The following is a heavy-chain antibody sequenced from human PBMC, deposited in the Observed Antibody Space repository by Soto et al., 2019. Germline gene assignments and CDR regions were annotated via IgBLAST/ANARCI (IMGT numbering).Heavy chain of an antibody. J-gene: IGHJ4*02. V-gene: IGHV1-46*03. CDR1: GYTFSRHY. CDR2: IDPSGGST. CDR3: ARPDNNGYYWDY. D-gene: IGHD5-12*01. Sequence: QVQLVQSGAEVKKPGASVKVSCKASGYTFSRHYMHWVRQAPGQGLEWVGRIDPSGGSTSYAQKFQGRVTVTRDTSASTVYMEFSSLRPEDTAMYYCARPDNNGYYWDYWGQGTLVTVSS.